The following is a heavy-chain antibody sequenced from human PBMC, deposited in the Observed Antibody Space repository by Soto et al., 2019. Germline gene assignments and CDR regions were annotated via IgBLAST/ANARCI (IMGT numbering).Heavy chain of an antibody. CDR1: GYSFGTSG. V-gene: IGHV1-18*04. CDR3: ARAGQYYDSSGYAN. CDR2: ISAYNGNT. Sequence: QVKLVQSGTEVKKPGASVKVSCKASGYSFGTSGISWVRQAPGQGLEWMGWISAYNGNTNYDQKLPDRATMTTDTSTNTAYLELRSLRSDDTAVYYGARAGQYYDSSGYANWGQGTLVTVSS. D-gene: IGHD3-22*01. J-gene: IGHJ4*02.